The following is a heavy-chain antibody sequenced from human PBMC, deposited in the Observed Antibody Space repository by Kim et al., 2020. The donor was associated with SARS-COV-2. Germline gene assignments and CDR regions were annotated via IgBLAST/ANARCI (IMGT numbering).Heavy chain of an antibody. CDR3: ARDGIVVVPAASPYYYYGMDV. CDR1: GFTFSSYS. J-gene: IGHJ6*02. CDR2: ISSSSSYI. V-gene: IGHV3-21*01. Sequence: GGSLRLSCAASGFTFSSYSMNWVRQAPGKGLEWVSSISSSSSYIYYADSVKGRFTISRDNAKNSLYLQMNSLRAEDTAVYYCARDGIVVVPAASPYYYYGMDVWGQGTTVTVSS. D-gene: IGHD2-2*01.